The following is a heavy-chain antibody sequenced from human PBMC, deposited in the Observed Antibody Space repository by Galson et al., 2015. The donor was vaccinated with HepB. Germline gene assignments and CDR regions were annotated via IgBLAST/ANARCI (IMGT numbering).Heavy chain of an antibody. CDR1: GFTFSSYG. D-gene: IGHD1-26*01. CDR2: IWYDGSNK. V-gene: IGHV3-33*01. Sequence: SLRLSCAASGFTFSSYGMHWVRQAPGKGLEWVAVIWYDGSNKYYADSVKGRFTISRDNSKNTLYLQMNSLRAEDTAVYYCARDWERGHEYYFDYWGQGTLVTVSS. J-gene: IGHJ4*02. CDR3: ARDWERGHEYYFDY.